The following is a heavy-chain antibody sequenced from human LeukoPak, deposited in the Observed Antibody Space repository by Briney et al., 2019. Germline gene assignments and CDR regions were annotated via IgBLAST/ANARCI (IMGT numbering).Heavy chain of an antibody. CDR1: GGSISSGDYF. D-gene: IGHD3-10*01. J-gene: IGHJ4*02. CDR2: IYHSGSP. CDR3: ARGGSGSSY. V-gene: IGHV4-30-4*01. Sequence: PSQTLSLTCTVSGGSISSGDYFYSRWIRQPPGKGLEWIGNIYHSGSPYYNPSLKSRVTISVDTSKNQFSLKLTSVTAADTAVYYCARGGSGSSYWGQGTLVTVSS.